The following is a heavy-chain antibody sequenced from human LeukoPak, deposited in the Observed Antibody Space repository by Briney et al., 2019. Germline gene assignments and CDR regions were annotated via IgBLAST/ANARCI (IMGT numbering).Heavy chain of an antibody. D-gene: IGHD3-10*01. J-gene: IGHJ6*03. CDR3: AREDTMVRGGHYYYYYYMDV. CDR2: ISSSGSTI. Sequence: PGGSLRLSCAASGFTFSSYEMNWVRQAPGKGLEWVSYISSSGSTIYYADSVKGRFTISRDNAKNSLYLQMNSLRAEDTAVYYCAREDTMVRGGHYYYYYYMDVWSKGTTVTVSS. V-gene: IGHV3-48*03. CDR1: GFTFSSYE.